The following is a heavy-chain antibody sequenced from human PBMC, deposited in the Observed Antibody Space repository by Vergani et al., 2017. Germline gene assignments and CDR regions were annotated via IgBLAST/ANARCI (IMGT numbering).Heavy chain of an antibody. Sequence: QVQLQESGPGLVKPSDTLYLTCTVSGGSISSYYWSWIRQPPGKGLEWIGYIYYSGSTKYNPSLKSRVAISVDTSTNQLSMKLSSVTAADTAVYYCARAPNYGDFRDAFDIWGQGTMVTVSS. J-gene: IGHJ3*02. CDR1: GGSISSYY. CDR3: ARAPNYGDFRDAFDI. CDR2: IYYSGST. D-gene: IGHD4-17*01. V-gene: IGHV4-59*01.